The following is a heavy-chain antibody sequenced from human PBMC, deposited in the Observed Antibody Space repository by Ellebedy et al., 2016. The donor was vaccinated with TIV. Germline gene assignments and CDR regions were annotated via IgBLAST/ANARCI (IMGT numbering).Heavy chain of an antibody. CDR1: GFTFSSYG. CDR3: AKDPDTAMVVYYYYYDIDV. J-gene: IGHJ6*02. Sequence: GESLKISXAASGFTFSSYGMHWVRQAPGKGLEWVAVISFDGSTKHYADSVKGRFAISRDNAKNTLYLEMNSLRGEDTAMYYCAKDPDTAMVVYYYYYDIDVWGQGTTVTVSS. V-gene: IGHV3-30*18. D-gene: IGHD5-18*01. CDR2: ISFDGSTK.